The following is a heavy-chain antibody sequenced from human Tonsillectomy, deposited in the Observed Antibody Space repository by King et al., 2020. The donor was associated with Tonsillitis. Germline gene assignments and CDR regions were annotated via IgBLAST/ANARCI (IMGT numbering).Heavy chain of an antibody. CDR2: ISWNSGSI. J-gene: IGHJ4*02. CDR1: GFTFDDYA. Sequence: DVQLVESGGGLVQPGRSLRLSCAASGFTFDDYAMHWVRQAPGKGLEWVAGISWNSGSIGYADSVKGRFTISRDNAKNSLYLQMNSLRAEDTAFYSCAKDIRKWMLGAFGYWGQGILVTVSS. D-gene: IGHD3-10*02. V-gene: IGHV3-9*01. CDR3: AKDIRKWMLGAFGY.